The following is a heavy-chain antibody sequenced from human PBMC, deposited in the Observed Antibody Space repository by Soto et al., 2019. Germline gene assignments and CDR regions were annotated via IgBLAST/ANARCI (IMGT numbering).Heavy chain of an antibody. CDR3: ARGDCSRGSCYSDAFDI. D-gene: IGHD2-15*01. J-gene: IGHJ3*02. Sequence: ASVKVSCKASGYTFTGYYMHWVRQAPGQGLEWMGWINPNSGGTNYAQKFQGWVTMTRDTSISTAYMELSRLRSDDTAVYYCARGDCSRGSCYSDAFDIWGQGTMVTVSS. CDR1: GYTFTGYY. CDR2: INPNSGGT. V-gene: IGHV1-2*04.